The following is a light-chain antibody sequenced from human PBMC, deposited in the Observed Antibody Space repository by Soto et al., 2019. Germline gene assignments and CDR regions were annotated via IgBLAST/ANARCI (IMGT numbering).Light chain of an antibody. J-gene: IGKJ1*01. Sequence: DIQMTQSPSTLSGSVGDRVTITCRASQTISSWLAWYQQKPGKAPNLLIYRASSLESGVPSRFSGSGSGTEFTLTISSLQPDDFATYYCQQYSSTSGTFGQGTKVDIK. CDR3: QQYSSTSGT. CDR2: RAS. CDR1: QTISSW. V-gene: IGKV1-5*03.